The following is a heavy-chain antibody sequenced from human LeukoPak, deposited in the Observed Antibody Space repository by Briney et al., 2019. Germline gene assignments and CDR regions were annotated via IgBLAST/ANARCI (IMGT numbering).Heavy chain of an antibody. CDR3: ARDSYSSSSFDY. D-gene: IGHD6-6*01. CDR2: IWYDGGNK. CDR1: GFTFSSYS. J-gene: IGHJ4*02. V-gene: IGHV3-33*08. Sequence: GGSLRLSCAASGFTFSSYSMNWVRQAPGKGLEWVAVIWYDGGNKYYADSVKGRFTISRDNSKNTLYLQMNSLRAEDTAVYYCARDSYSSSSFDYWGQGTLVTVSS.